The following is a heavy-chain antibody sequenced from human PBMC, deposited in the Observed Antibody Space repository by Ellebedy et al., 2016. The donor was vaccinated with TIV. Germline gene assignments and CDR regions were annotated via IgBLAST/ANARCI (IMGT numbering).Heavy chain of an antibody. D-gene: IGHD3-3*01. Sequence: MPSETLSLTCTVSAGSLSDYYWSWIRQPPGKGLEWIGYIYYSGSTNYNPSLKSRVTISVDTSKNQFSLNLSSLTAADTAVYYCATQSYYGFWSGYYRGDNDAFDIWGQGTMVTVSS. V-gene: IGHV4-59*08. CDR2: IYYSGST. J-gene: IGHJ3*02. CDR1: AGSLSDYY. CDR3: ATQSYYGFWSGYYRGDNDAFDI.